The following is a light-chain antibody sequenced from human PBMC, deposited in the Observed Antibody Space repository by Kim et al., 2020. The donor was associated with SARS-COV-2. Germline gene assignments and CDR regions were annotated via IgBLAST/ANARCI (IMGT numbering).Light chain of an antibody. CDR3: NSRDSSGNHLGV. CDR2: GKN. V-gene: IGLV3-19*01. CDR1: SLRSYY. Sequence: GQTVRITCQGDSLRSYYASWYQHKPGQAPVLVIYGKNNRPSGIPDRFSGSSSGNTASLTITGAQAEDEADYYCNSRDSSGNHLGVFGTGTKVTVL. J-gene: IGLJ1*01.